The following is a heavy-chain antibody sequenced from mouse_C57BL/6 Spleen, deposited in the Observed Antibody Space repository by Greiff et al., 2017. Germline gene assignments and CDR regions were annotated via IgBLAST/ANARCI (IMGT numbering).Heavy chain of an antibody. CDR2: IYPGDGDT. J-gene: IGHJ4*01. CDR1: GYAFSSSW. D-gene: IGHD3-2*02. CDR3: ARSGQLRLPYYAMDY. V-gene: IGHV1-82*01. Sequence: QVQLQQSGPELVKPGASVKISCKASGYAFSSSWMNWVKQRPGKGLEWIGRIYPGDGDTNYNGKFKGKATLTADKSSSTAYMQLSSLTSEDSAGYFCARSGQLRLPYYAMDYWGQGTSVTVSS.